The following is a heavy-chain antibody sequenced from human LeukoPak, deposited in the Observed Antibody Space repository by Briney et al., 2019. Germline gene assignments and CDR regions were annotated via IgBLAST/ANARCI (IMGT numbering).Heavy chain of an antibody. CDR2: IYYSGST. CDR3: ARHYEIDGLDFDY. V-gene: IGHV4-59*08. Sequence: SETLSLTCTVSGGSISNYYWSWIRQPPGKGLEWIGYIYYSGSTNYNPSLKSRVTISVDTSKNQFSLKLSSVTAADTAVYYCARHYEIDGLDFDYWGQGTLVTVSS. D-gene: IGHD3-16*01. J-gene: IGHJ4*02. CDR1: GGSISNYY.